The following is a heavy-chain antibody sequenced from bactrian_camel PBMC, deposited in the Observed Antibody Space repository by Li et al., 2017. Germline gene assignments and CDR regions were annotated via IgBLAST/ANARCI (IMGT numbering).Heavy chain of an antibody. CDR2: IYRNGRT. J-gene: IGHJ4*01. CDR1: GNTDDATC. D-gene: IGHD1*01. V-gene: IGHV3S53*01. Sequence: VQLTESGGGSVQAGGSLRLSCEASGNTDDATCMGWFRQDPGKEREPVATIYRNGRTYYADSVKGRFTISQDNGKNTVYQQMNSLKPEDTAMYYCAAADSTSSSAWALLNHGAPNYWGQGTQVTVS. CDR3: AAADSTSSSAWALLNHGAPNY.